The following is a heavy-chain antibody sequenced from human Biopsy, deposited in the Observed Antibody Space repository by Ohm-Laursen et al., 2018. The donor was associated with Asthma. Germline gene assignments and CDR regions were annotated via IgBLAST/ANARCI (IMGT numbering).Heavy chain of an antibody. J-gene: IGHJ4*02. D-gene: IGHD2-15*01. CDR2: IHYSGST. V-gene: IGHV4-59*07. Sequence: SDTLSLICTVSGVSIRSYYWTWIRQPPGKGLEWIGNIHYSGSTYSNPSLKSRVTISVDTSKKQISLRLSSVIAADTAVYYCAGFCSGGNCPDHWGQGTLVTVSS. CDR1: GVSIRSYY. CDR3: AGFCSGGNCPDH.